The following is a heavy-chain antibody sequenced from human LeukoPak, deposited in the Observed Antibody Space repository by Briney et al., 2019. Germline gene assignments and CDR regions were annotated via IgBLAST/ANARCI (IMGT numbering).Heavy chain of an antibody. Sequence: PSETLSLTCTVSGGSISSYYWSWIRQPAGKGLEWIGRIYTSGSTNYNPSLKSRVTISVDTSKNQFSLKLSSVTAADTAVYYCARGHSGSYYYYYMDVWGKGTTVTVSS. D-gene: IGHD1-26*01. V-gene: IGHV4-4*07. CDR3: ARGHSGSYYYYYMDV. CDR1: GGSISSYY. J-gene: IGHJ6*03. CDR2: IYTSGST.